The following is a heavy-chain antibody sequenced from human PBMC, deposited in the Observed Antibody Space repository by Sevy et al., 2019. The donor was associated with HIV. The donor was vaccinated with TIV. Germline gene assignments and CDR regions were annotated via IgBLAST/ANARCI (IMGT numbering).Heavy chain of an antibody. J-gene: IGHJ6*02. CDR3: VRAGGDTVVVSTAIGILIMDV. D-gene: IGHD2-2*02. V-gene: IGHV3-7*01. CDR2: IKQDGSEK. Sequence: GGSLRLSCTASGFIFSNYWMSWVRQAPGKGLEWVANIKQDGSEKYYVDSVKGRFTISRDKSKNSVYLQMNSLRVGDTAVYYCVRAGGDTVVVSTAIGILIMDVWGQGTTVTVSS. CDR1: GFIFSNYW.